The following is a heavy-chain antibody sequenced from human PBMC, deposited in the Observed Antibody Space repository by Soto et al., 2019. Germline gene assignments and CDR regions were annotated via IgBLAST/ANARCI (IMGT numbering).Heavy chain of an antibody. Sequence: SVKVSCKASGGTFSSYAISWVRQAPGQGLEWMGGIIPIFGTANYAQRFQGRVTITADESTSTAYMELSSLRSEDTAVYYCALGYYDSSGYFFDYWGQGTLVTVSS. CDR3: ALGYYDSSGYFFDY. CDR1: GGTFSSYA. V-gene: IGHV1-69*13. D-gene: IGHD3-22*01. CDR2: IIPIFGTA. J-gene: IGHJ4*02.